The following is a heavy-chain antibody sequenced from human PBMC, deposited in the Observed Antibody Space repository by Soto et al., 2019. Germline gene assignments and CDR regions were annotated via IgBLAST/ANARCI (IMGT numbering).Heavy chain of an antibody. CDR2: IYYSGST. Sequence: PSETLSLTCTVSGGSISSYYWSWIRQPPGKGLEWIGYIYYSGSTNYNPSLKSRVTISVDTSKNQFSLKPSSVTAADTAVYYCARGGYDLNWFDPWGQGTLVTVSS. V-gene: IGHV4-59*01. CDR1: GGSISSYY. J-gene: IGHJ5*02. D-gene: IGHD5-12*01. CDR3: ARGGYDLNWFDP.